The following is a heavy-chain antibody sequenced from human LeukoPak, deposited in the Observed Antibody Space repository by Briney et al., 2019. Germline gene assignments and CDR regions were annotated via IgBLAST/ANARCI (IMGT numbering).Heavy chain of an antibody. J-gene: IGHJ6*02. CDR2: INPNSGGT. CDR1: GYTFTGYY. V-gene: IGHV1-2*02. CDR3: ARDRRYSGYDLSTNDYYYGMDV. D-gene: IGHD5-12*01. Sequence: ASVKVSCKASGYTFTGYYMHWVRQAPGQGLEWMGWINPNSGGTNYAQKFQGRVTMTRDTYISTAYMELSRLRSDDTAVYYCARDRRYSGYDLSTNDYYYGMDVWGQGTTVTVSS.